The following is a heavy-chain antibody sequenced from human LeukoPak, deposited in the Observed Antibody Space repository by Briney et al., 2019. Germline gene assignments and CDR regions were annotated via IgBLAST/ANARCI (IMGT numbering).Heavy chain of an antibody. Sequence: PSETLSLTCAVYGGSFSGYYWSWIRQPPGKGLEWIGEINHSGSTNYNPSLKRRGAISVARSKPQFSLKLSSATAADTAVYYCARGTRGYDYVWGSYRYDYWGQGTLVTVSS. CDR2: INHSGST. CDR1: GGSFSGYY. D-gene: IGHD3-16*02. CDR3: ARGTRGYDYVWGSYRYDY. V-gene: IGHV4-34*01. J-gene: IGHJ4*02.